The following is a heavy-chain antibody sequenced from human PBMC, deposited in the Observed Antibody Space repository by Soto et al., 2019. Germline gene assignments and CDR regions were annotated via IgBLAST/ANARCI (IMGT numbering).Heavy chain of an antibody. Sequence: PSETLSLTCAVYGGSFSGYYWSWIRQPPGKGLEWIGEINHSGSTNYNPSLKSRVTISVDTFKNQFSLKLSSVTAADTAVYYCARGGAEMATKMFDYWGQGTLVTVSS. D-gene: IGHD5-12*01. CDR3: ARGGAEMATKMFDY. CDR1: GGSFSGYY. CDR2: INHSGST. V-gene: IGHV4-34*01. J-gene: IGHJ4*02.